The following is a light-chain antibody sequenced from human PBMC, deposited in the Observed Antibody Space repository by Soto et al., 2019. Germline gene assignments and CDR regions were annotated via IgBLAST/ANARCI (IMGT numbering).Light chain of an antibody. CDR1: QDITNY. CDR2: DVS. J-gene: IGKJ4*01. CDR3: QQYDNRPLT. Sequence: DIQMTQSPSSLSASVGDRLTITCQASQDITNYLNWYQQKPGKAPKLLIYDVSKLQAGVPSRFSGSGSGTDFTFTISSLQPEDIATYYCQQYDNRPLTFGGGTKVEIK. V-gene: IGKV1-33*01.